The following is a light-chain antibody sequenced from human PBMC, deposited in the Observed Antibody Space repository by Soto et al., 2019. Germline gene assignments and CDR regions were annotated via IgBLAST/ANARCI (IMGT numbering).Light chain of an antibody. CDR2: AAS. CDR1: QSISSY. V-gene: IGKV1-39*01. Sequence: DIQMTQFPSSLSASVGDRVTITYRASQSISSYLNWYQHKPGKAPKVLIYAASSLQSGVPSRFSGSASGTDFTLTISSLQPEDFATYFCQQANSFPITFGQGTRLEI. CDR3: QQANSFPIT. J-gene: IGKJ5*01.